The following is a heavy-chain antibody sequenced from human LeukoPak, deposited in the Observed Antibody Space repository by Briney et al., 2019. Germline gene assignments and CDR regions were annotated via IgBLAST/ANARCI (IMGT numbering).Heavy chain of an antibody. J-gene: IGHJ3*02. D-gene: IGHD6-13*01. Sequence: GGSLRLSCAASGFTFSDYYMSWIRQAPGKGLEWVSYISSSSTYKNYADSVRGRFTISRDNAKNSLYLQMNSLRAEDTAVYYCAKSVTAAGTYAFDIWGQGTVVTVSS. V-gene: IGHV3-11*03. CDR2: ISSSSTYK. CDR3: AKSVTAAGTYAFDI. CDR1: GFTFSDYY.